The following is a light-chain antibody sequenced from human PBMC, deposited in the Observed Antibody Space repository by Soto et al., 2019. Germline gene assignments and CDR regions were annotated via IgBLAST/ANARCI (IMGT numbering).Light chain of an antibody. CDR3: SSYTSSSTGV. CDR1: SSDVGDYNY. V-gene: IGLV2-14*01. Sequence: QSALTQPASVSGSPGQSITISCTGTSSDVGDYNYVSWYQQHPGKAPKLMIYDVSYRPSGVSNRFSGSKSGNTASLTISGLQAEDEADYYCSSYTSSSTGVSGTWTKVTVL. CDR2: DVS. J-gene: IGLJ1*01.